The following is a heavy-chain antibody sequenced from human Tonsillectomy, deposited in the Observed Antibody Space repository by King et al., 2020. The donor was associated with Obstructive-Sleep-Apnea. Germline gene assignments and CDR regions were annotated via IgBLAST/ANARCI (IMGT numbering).Heavy chain of an antibody. CDR3: ARARGSYSWDY. D-gene: IGHD1-26*01. Sequence: VQLVESGGGLVQPGGSLRLSCAASGFTFSSYWMSWVRQAPGKGLEWVANIKQDGREKYYVDSVNGRFTISRDNAKNSLYLQMNSLRAEDTAVYYCARARGSYSWDYWGQETLVTVSS. J-gene: IGHJ4*02. CDR2: IKQDGREK. V-gene: IGHV3-7*01. CDR1: GFTFSSYW.